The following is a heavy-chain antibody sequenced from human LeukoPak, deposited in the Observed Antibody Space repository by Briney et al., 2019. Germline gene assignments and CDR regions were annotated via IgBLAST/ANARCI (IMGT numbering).Heavy chain of an antibody. CDR3: ARDGYSGGWYDAFDI. V-gene: IGHV3-66*01. J-gene: IGHJ3*02. D-gene: IGHD6-19*01. CDR2: IYSGGST. CDR1: GFTVSSNY. Sequence: GGSLRLSCAASGFTVSSNYMSWVRQAPGKGLEWVSVIYSGGSTYYADSVKGRFTISRDNSKNTLYLQMNSLRAEDTAVYYCARDGYSGGWYDAFDIWGQGTMVTVSS.